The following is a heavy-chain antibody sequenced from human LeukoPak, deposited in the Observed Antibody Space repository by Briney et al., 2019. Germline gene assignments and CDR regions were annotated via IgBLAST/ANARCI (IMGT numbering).Heavy chain of an antibody. D-gene: IGHD1-1*01. J-gene: IGHJ6*03. Sequence: GGSLRLSCAASGFNFSSFDMHWVRQPTGQGLEWVSTIGTASDTYYPGSVEGRFTLSRDNAKNSLYLQMNSLTAGDTAVYYCARGPPRGKYYYMDVWGKGTTVTVSS. CDR1: GFNFSSFD. V-gene: IGHV3-13*01. CDR2: IGTASDT. CDR3: ARGPPRGKYYYMDV.